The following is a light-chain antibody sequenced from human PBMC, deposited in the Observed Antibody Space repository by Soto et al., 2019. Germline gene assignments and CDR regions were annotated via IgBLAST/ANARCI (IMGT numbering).Light chain of an antibody. CDR2: AAS. CDR1: QGISRY. J-gene: IGKJ5*01. CDR3: QQYYSYPYT. V-gene: IGKV1-8*01. Sequence: AIRMTQSPSSLSASTGDRVTITCRASQGISRYLAWYQQKPGKAPKLLIYAASTLQSGVPSRFSGSGSGTDFTLTISCLQSEDFATYYGQQYYSYPYTFGQGTRLEIK.